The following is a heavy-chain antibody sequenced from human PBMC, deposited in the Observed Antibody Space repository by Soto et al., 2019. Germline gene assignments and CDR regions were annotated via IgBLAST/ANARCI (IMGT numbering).Heavy chain of an antibody. J-gene: IGHJ4*02. V-gene: IGHV3-30*18. CDR1: GFTFSSHG. CDR2: ISYDGNDK. CDR3: AKDRSGTWTFDY. Sequence: QVPLVESGGGVVQPGRSLRLSCAASGFTFSSHGMHWVRQAPGKGLEWVAVISYDGNDKYYADSVKGRFTSSRDNSKNTLYLQMNSLRAEDTAVYYCAKDRSGTWTFDYWGQGTLVTVSS. D-gene: IGHD2-15*01.